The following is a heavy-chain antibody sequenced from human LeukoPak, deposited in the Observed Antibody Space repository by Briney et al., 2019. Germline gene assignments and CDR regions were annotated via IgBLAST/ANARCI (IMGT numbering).Heavy chain of an antibody. CDR2: ISGSGGST. J-gene: IGHJ4*02. V-gene: IGHV3-23*01. CDR1: GFTFSSYA. CDR3: AKATEYNWKDGSGREFDY. Sequence: GGSLRLSCAASGFTFSSYAMSWVRQAPGKGLEWVSGISGSGGSTSYADSVEGRFTISRDSSTNTLYLPVNSLRADDTAVYYCAKATEYNWKDGSGREFDYWGQGTPVTVSS. D-gene: IGHD1-1*01.